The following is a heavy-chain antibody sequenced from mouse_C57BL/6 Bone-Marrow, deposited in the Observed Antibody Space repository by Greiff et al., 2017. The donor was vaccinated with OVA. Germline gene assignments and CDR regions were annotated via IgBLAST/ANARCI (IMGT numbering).Heavy chain of an antibody. Sequence: QVQLQQSGPELVKPGASVKISCKASGYTFTDYYINWVKQRPGQGLEGIGWIFPGSGSTYYNEKFKGKATLTVDKSSSTAYMLRSSLTSEDSAVYFCARYYSNPFADWGQGTLVTVSA. CDR1: GYTFTDYY. CDR2: IFPGSGST. D-gene: IGHD2-5*01. J-gene: IGHJ3*01. V-gene: IGHV1-75*01. CDR3: ARYYSNPFAD.